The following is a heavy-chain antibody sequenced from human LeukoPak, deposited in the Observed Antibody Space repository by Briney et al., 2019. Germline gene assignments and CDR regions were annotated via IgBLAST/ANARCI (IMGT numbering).Heavy chain of an antibody. D-gene: IGHD3-22*01. CDR3: ARRSSSSGYYYWDYYFDY. CDR1: GYTFTGYY. V-gene: IGHV7-4-1*02. Sequence: ASVKVSCKASGYTFTGYYMHWVRQAPGQGLEWMGWINTNTGNPTYAQGFTGRFVFSLDTSVSTAYLQISSLKAEDTAVYYCARRSSSSGYYYWDYYFDYWGQGTLVTVSS. J-gene: IGHJ4*02. CDR2: INTNTGNP.